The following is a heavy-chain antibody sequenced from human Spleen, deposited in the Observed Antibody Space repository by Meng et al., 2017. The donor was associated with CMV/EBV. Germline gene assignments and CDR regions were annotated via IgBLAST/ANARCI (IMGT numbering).Heavy chain of an antibody. CDR3: ARAGTYYYGSVLNR. Sequence: ESLKISCAASGFNFNRYNMNWVRQAPGKGLEWIGEINHSGSTNYNPSLKSRVTISVDTSKNQFSLKLSSVTAADTAVYYCARAGTYYYGSVLNRWGQGTLVTVSS. D-gene: IGHD3-10*01. V-gene: IGHV4-34*01. J-gene: IGHJ4*02. CDR1: GFNFNRYN. CDR2: INHSGST.